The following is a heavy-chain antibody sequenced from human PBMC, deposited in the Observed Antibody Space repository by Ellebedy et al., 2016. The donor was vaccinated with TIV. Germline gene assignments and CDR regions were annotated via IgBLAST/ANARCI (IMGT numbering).Heavy chain of an antibody. V-gene: IGHV3-7*01. J-gene: IGHJ4*02. CDR1: GFTFSYYW. D-gene: IGHD3-22*01. CDR2: IKQDESEK. Sequence: GGSLRLXXAASGFTFSYYWMSWVRQAPGKGLEWVANIKQDESEKYYVGSVKGRFTISRDNAKNSLYLQMNSLRAQDTAVYYCARAIGSGSSYWGQGTLVTVSS. CDR3: ARAIGSGSSY.